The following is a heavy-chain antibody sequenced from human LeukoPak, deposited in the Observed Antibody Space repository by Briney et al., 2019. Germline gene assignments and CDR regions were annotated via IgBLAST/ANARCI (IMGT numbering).Heavy chain of an antibody. V-gene: IGHV3-7*01. Sequence: GGSLRLSCAASGFTLSSYWMSWVRQAPGKGLEWAANIEQDGSEKYYVDSVKGRFTISRDNSKNSLYLQMNSLRAEDTAVYYCASANPILLDYYYYYYMDVWGKGTTVTVSS. CDR2: IEQDGSEK. CDR1: GFTLSSYW. CDR3: ASANPILLDYYYYYYMDV. D-gene: IGHD3-3*01. J-gene: IGHJ6*03.